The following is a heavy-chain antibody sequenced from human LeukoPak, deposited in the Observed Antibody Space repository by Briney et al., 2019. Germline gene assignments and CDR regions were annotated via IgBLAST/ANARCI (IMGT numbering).Heavy chain of an antibody. CDR2: ISYDGSNK. D-gene: IGHD1-7*01. Sequence: PGGSLRLSCSASGFTFSSYGMHWVRQAPGKGLEWVAVISYDGSNKYYADSVKGRFTISRDNSKNTLYLQMNSLRAEDTAVYYCARERYQLPGMDVWGQGTTVTVSS. CDR1: GFTFSSYG. CDR3: ARERYQLPGMDV. J-gene: IGHJ6*02. V-gene: IGHV3-30*03.